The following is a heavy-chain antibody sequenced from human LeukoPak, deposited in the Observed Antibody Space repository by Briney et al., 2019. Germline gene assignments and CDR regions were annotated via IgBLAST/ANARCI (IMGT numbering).Heavy chain of an antibody. V-gene: IGHV1-46*01. D-gene: IGHD5-18*01. CDR2: INPSGGST. J-gene: IGHJ4*02. CDR1: GYTFTSYY. CDR3: GRGGWIQLWPGDY. Sequence: ASVKASCKASGYTFTSYYIHWVRQAPGQGLEWMGIINPSGGSTSYAQKFQGRVTMTRDTSTSTVYMELSSLRSEDTAVYYCGRGGWIQLWPGDYWGQGTLVTVSS.